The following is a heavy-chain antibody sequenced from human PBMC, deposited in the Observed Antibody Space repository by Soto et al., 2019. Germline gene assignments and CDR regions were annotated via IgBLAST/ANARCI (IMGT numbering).Heavy chain of an antibody. D-gene: IGHD2-8*01. Sequence: GESLKISCKVSGYSFNTYWIGWVRLVPGKGLEWMGIIYPDDSDTRYSPSFQGQATISADKSISTAYLQWSTLRASDTAIYYCARHRMEYYGMDVWGQGTTVTVSS. J-gene: IGHJ6*02. CDR3: ARHRMEYYGMDV. V-gene: IGHV5-51*01. CDR1: GYSFNTYW. CDR2: IYPDDSDT.